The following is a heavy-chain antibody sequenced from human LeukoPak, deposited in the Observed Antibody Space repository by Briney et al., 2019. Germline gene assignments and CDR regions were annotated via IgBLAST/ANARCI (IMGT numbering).Heavy chain of an antibody. CDR1: GGSISGGTYY. CDR3: ARDRGGGSGSYYRSFDY. Sequence: SQTLSLTCTVSGGSISGGTYYWSWIRQHPGTGLEWIGYIYYSGSTYYNPSLESRVTISVDTSQNQFSLKLSSVTAADTAVYYCARDRGGGSGSYYRSFDYWGQGTLVTVSS. J-gene: IGHJ4*02. V-gene: IGHV4-31*03. D-gene: IGHD3-10*01. CDR2: IYYSGST.